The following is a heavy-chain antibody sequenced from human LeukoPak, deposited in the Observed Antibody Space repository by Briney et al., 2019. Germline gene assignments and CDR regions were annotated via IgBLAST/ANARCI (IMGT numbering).Heavy chain of an antibody. V-gene: IGHV4-34*01. CDR2: INHSGST. J-gene: IGHJ4*02. CDR1: GGSFSGYY. CDR3: ARAPDYGDYVRYYFDY. D-gene: IGHD4-17*01. Sequence: SETLSLTCAVYGGSFSGYYWSWIRQPPGKGLEWIGEINHSGSTNYNPSLKSRVTISVDTSKNQFSLKLSSVTAADTAVYYCARAPDYGDYVRYYFDYWGQGTLVTVSS.